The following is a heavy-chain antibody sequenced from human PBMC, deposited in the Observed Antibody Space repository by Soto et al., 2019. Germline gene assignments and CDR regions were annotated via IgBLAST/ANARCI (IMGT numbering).Heavy chain of an antibody. D-gene: IGHD6-19*01. J-gene: IGHJ4*02. V-gene: IGHV3-30-3*01. CDR3: ARPKNIAVAGHEGYFDY. CDR1: GFTFSSYA. Sequence: QPGGSLRLSCAASGFTFSSYAMHWVRQAPGKGLEWVAVISYDGSNKYYADSVKGRFTISRDNSKNTLYLQMNSLRAEDTAVYYCARPKNIAVAGHEGYFDYWGQGTLVTVSS. CDR2: ISYDGSNK.